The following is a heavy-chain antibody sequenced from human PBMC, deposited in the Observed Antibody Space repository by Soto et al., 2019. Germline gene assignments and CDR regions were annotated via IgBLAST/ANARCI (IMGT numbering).Heavy chain of an antibody. Sequence: EVQLVESGGGLVQPGGSLRLSCAASGFTVSSNYMTWVRQAPGKGLEWVSLIQSGGTRYYADSVKGRFSISRDTSENTLHLQMDSLRVEDTAVYYCARDDVLCDGGRCYCIPLAVWGNGTTVTVSS. CDR1: GFTVSSNY. V-gene: IGHV3-66*01. J-gene: IGHJ6*04. D-gene: IGHD2-15*01. CDR3: ARDDVLCDGGRCYCIPLAV. CDR2: IQSGGTR.